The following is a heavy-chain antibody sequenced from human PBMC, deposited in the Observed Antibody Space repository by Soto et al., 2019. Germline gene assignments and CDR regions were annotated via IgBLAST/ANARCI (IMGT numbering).Heavy chain of an antibody. CDR2: ISDSGGSK. D-gene: IGHD3-3*01. CDR1: GFTFSSYA. V-gene: IGHV3-23*01. Sequence: GGSLRLSCAASGFTFSSYAMSWVRQAPGKGLEWVSAISDSGGSKYYADSVKGRFTISRDNAKNSLYLQMNSLRAEDTAVYYCARAQFLEWLLFDYWGQGTLVTVSS. J-gene: IGHJ4*02. CDR3: ARAQFLEWLLFDY.